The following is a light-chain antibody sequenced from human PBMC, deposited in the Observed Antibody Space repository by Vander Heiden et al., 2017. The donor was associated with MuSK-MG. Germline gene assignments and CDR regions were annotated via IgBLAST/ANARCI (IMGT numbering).Light chain of an antibody. CDR3: RQEDITPLT. Sequence: AIQMTPSPSSLSASVGDRVTITCRASQGIRNYLGWYQQKPGKAPKLLIYAASSLHSGVPSRFSGSGSGTDFTLTISSLQPEDSATYYCRQEDITPLTFGQGTKVEIK. V-gene: IGKV1-6*01. CDR1: QGIRNY. CDR2: AAS. J-gene: IGKJ1*01.